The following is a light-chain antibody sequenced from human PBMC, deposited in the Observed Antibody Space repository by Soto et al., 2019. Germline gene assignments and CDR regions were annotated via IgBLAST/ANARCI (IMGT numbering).Light chain of an antibody. CDR1: SGHNNYA. Sequence: QLVLTQSPSASASLGASVRLTCTLSSGHNNYAIAWHQQQPQKGPRYLMKLNSDGSHFKGDGIPDRFSGSSSGAERYLTISSLQSEDEADYYCQTWGSGIVVFGGGTKLTVL. CDR2: LNSDGSH. V-gene: IGLV4-69*01. J-gene: IGLJ3*02. CDR3: QTWGSGIVV.